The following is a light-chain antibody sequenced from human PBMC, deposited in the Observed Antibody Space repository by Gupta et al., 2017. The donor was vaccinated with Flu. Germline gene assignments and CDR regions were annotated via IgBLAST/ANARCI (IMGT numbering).Light chain of an antibody. CDR3: QQDYLLT. CDR2: GAS. V-gene: IGKV3-7*04. CDR1: QSVSSSY. J-gene: IGKJ4*01. Sequence: PGERVTLSCRASQSVSSSYLTWYQQKPGQAPRLLIYGASTRATSIPARFSGSGSGTDFTLTISSLQPEDFAVYYCQQDYLLTFGGGTKVEIK.